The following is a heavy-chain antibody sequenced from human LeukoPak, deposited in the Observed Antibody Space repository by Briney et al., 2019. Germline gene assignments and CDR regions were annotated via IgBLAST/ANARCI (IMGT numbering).Heavy chain of an antibody. V-gene: IGHV4-59*11. CDR2: IYNSGTT. J-gene: IGHJ4*02. Sequence: PSETLSLTCTVSGGSISSHFWSWIRQPRGKGRGWIGNIYNSGTTNYNPSLKSGVTISVDTSKNQLSLQLTSVTAADTAVYYCTKAAQWLAFDYWGRGTLVTVSS. CDR3: TKAAQWLAFDY. CDR1: GGSISSHF. D-gene: IGHD6-19*01.